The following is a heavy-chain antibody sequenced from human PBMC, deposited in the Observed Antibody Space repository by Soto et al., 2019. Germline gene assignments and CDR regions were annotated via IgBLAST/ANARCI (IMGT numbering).Heavy chain of an antibody. V-gene: IGHV3-30*18. J-gene: IGHJ6*03. D-gene: IGHD5-18*01. CDR2: ISYDGSNK. Sequence: GGSLRLSCAASGFTFSSYGMHWVRQAPGKGLEWVAVISYDGSNKYYADSVKGRFTISRDNSKNTLYLQMNSLRAEDTAVYYCAKESERDTAMPTPYYYYYYMDVWGKGTTVTVSS. CDR3: AKESERDTAMPTPYYYYYYMDV. CDR1: GFTFSSYG.